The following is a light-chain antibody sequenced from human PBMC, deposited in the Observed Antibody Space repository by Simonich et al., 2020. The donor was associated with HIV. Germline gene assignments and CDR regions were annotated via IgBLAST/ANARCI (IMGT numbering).Light chain of an antibody. CDR2: VDGDGSH. V-gene: IGLV4-69*01. CDR3: QTWGAGAGANWV. Sequence: QLVLTQSPSASASLVASVRLTCTLSSGHSRYDIAWHQQQPEKGPRYLMKVDGDGSHSKGDGIPDRFSGSSYGAERYLTISSLQSEDEADYYCQTWGAGAGANWVFGGGTKLTVL. J-gene: IGLJ3*02. CDR1: SGHSRYD.